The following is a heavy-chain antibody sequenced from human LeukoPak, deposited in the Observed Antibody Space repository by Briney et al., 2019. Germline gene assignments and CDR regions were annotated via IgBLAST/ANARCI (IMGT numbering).Heavy chain of an antibody. J-gene: IGHJ4*02. CDR1: GYTFTGYY. CDR2: INPNSART. D-gene: IGHD3-10*01. V-gene: IGHV1-2*02. Sequence: ASVKVSCKASGYTFTGYYMHWVRQAPAQGLEWMGWINPNSARTNYAQKFQGRVTMTRDTSISTAYMELSRLRSDDTAVYYCARAINSYGPFDYWGQGTLVTVSS. CDR3: ARAINSYGPFDY.